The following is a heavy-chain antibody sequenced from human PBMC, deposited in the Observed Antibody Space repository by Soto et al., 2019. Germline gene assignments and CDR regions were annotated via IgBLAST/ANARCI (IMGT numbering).Heavy chain of an antibody. CDR1: GFSFHTYA. D-gene: IGHD3-16*01. Sequence: VQLLESGGGLVQPGGSLRLSCAASGFSFHTYAMGWVRQAPGKGLEWVSSLSGSGGSTNYADSVKGRFTISRDNSKDTPYLQINNLRAEDTAMYYCTKDLRDWGFFDYWGLGTLVTVSS. CDR3: TKDLRDWGFFDY. CDR2: LSGSGGST. J-gene: IGHJ4*02. V-gene: IGHV3-23*01.